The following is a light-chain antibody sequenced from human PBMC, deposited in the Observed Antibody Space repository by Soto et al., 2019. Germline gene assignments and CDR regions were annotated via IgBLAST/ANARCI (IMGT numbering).Light chain of an antibody. Sequence: QCLLTQPASVSGSPGQSITISCTGTSSDVGGYNYVSWYQQHPGKAPKLMIYEVSNRPSGVSNRFSGSKSGNTASLTISGLQAEDEADYYCRSYTSSSTLHFGTGTKVTVL. V-gene: IGLV2-14*01. CDR2: EVS. CDR1: SSDVGGYNY. CDR3: RSYTSSSTLH. J-gene: IGLJ1*01.